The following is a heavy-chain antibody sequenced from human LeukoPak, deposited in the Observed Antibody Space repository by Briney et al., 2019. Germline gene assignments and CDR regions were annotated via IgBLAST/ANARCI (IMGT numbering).Heavy chain of an antibody. D-gene: IGHD3-22*01. Sequence: ASVKVSCKASGYTFSDFGISWVRQAPGQGLEWMGWISTYNGNTNYAQKLQGRVAINTDTSTSTAYMELRSLRSDDTAVYYCARDCDRSGYYCYWGQGTLVTVSP. CDR2: ISTYNGNT. CDR1: GYTFSDFG. CDR3: ARDCDRSGYYCY. V-gene: IGHV1-18*01. J-gene: IGHJ4*02.